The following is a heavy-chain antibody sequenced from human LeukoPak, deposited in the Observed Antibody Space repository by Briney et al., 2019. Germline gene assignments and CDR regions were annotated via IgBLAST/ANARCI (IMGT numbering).Heavy chain of an antibody. Sequence: ETLSLTCAVSSDSIFSTNWWSWVRQPPGKGLEWVSAISGSGGSTYYADSVRGRFIVSRDNSKNTLFLQMNSLRAEDAAVYYCAKDSVSQNGIFDPFDLWGQGTLVIVSS. J-gene: IGHJ3*01. CDR1: SDSIFSTNW. D-gene: IGHD2-15*01. V-gene: IGHV3-23*01. CDR2: ISGSGGST. CDR3: AKDSVSQNGIFDPFDL.